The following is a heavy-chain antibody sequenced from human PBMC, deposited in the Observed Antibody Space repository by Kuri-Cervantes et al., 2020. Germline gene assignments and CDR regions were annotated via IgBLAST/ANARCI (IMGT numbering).Heavy chain of an antibody. CDR1: GGSISSSSYY. J-gene: IGHJ3*02. CDR3: ARASSFGGVIADAFDI. CDR2: IYTSGST. Sequence: SCTVSGGSISSSSYYWSWIRQPAGKGLEWIGRIYTSGSTNYNPPLKSRVTISVDTSKNQFSLKLSSVTAADTAVYYCARASSFGGVIADAFDIWGQGTMVTVSS. V-gene: IGHV4-61*02. D-gene: IGHD3-16*02.